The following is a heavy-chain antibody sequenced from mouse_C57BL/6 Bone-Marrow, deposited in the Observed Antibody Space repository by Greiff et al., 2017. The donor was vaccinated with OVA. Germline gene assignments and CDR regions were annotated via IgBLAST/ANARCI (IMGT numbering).Heavy chain of an antibody. CDR2: IYPGDGDT. V-gene: IGHV1-82*01. J-gene: IGHJ2*01. CDR3: AGHEDGYCGSYLDY. Sequence: VQLQQSGPELVKPGASVKISCKASGYAFSSSWMNWVKQRPGKGLEWIGRIYPGDGDTNYNGKFKGKATLTADKSSSTAYMQLSSLTSEDSAVYVCAGHEDGYCGSYLDYWGQGATLTVAS. CDR1: GYAFSSSW. D-gene: IGHD2-3*01.